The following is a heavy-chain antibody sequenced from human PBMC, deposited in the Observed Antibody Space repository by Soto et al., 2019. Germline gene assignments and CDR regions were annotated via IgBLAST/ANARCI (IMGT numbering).Heavy chain of an antibody. CDR2: IKQDGSEK. CDR1: GFTFSSYW. CDR3: ARNPTRSGWGSYYYYGMDV. J-gene: IGHJ6*02. V-gene: IGHV3-7*01. D-gene: IGHD6-19*01. Sequence: PWGSLQLSCASSGFTFSSYWMSWVRQAPGKGLEWVANIKQDGSEKYYVDSVKGRFTISRDNAKNSLYLQMNSLRAEDTAVYYCARNPTRSGWGSYYYYGMDVWGQGTTVTVSS.